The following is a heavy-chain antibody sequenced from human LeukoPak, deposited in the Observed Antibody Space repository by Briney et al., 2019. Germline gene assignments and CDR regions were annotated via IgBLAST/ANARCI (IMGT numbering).Heavy chain of an antibody. CDR2: INPNSGGT. V-gene: IGHV1-2*02. CDR3: ARRPRYCSSTSCYGGFDY. CDR1: GYTFTGYY. D-gene: IGHD2-2*01. J-gene: IGHJ4*02. Sequence: ASVKVSCEASGYTFTGYYMHWVRQAPGQGLEWMGWINPNSGGTNYAQKFQGRVTMTRDTSISTAYMELSRLRSDDTAVYYCARRPRYCSSTSCYGGFDYWGQGTLVTVSS.